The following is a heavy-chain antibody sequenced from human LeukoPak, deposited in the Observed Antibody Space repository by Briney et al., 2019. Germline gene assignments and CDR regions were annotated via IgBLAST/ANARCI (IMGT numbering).Heavy chain of an antibody. Sequence: GGSLRLSCAASGFTFSSCAMSWVRQAPGKGLEWVSTIIDSGNSIYYADSAEGRFTISRDNSKNTLYLQMNSLRVEDTAVYFCAARKVRGVWFYLDYWGQGTLVTVSS. CDR3: AARKVRGVWFYLDY. V-gene: IGHV3-23*01. CDR1: GFTFSSCA. CDR2: IIDSGNSI. D-gene: IGHD3-10*01. J-gene: IGHJ4*02.